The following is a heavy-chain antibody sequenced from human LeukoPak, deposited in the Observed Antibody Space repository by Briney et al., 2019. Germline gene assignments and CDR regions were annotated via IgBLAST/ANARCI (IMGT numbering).Heavy chain of an antibody. CDR3: ARDEWELGVDY. CDR2: INAGNGNT. D-gene: IGHD1-26*01. CDR1: GYTFTSYA. J-gene: IGHJ4*02. Sequence: ASVKVSCKASGYTFTSYAMHWVRQAPRQRLEWMGWINAGNGNTKYSQKFQGRVTITRDTSASTAYMELSSLRSEDTAVYYCARDEWELGVDYWGQGTLVTVSS. V-gene: IGHV1-3*01.